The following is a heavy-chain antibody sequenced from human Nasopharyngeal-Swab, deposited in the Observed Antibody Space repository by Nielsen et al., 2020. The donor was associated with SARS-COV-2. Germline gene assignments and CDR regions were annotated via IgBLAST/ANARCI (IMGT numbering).Heavy chain of an antibody. V-gene: IGHV3-21*04. D-gene: IGHD6-6*01. CDR3: ARDGYSSSSSYYYYYGMDV. CDR2: ISSRSSYI. J-gene: IGHJ6*02. Sequence: VRQMPGKGLEWVSSISSRSSYIYYADSVKGRFTISRDNAKNSLYLQMNSLRAEDTAVYYCARDGYSSSSSYYYYYGMDVRGQGTTVTVSS.